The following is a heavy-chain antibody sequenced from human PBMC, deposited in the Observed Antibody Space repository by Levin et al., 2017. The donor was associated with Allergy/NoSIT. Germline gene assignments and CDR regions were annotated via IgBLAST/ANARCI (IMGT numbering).Heavy chain of an antibody. Sequence: SCAASGFTFSSYWMSWVRQAPGKGLEWVANIKQDGSEKYYVDSVKGRFTISRDNAKNSLYLQMNSLRAEDTAVYYCARRGPYYDFWSGYYYENDYWGQGTLVTVSS. CDR1: GFTFSSYW. CDR3: ARRGPYYDFWSGYYYENDY. V-gene: IGHV3-7*01. CDR2: IKQDGSEK. D-gene: IGHD3-3*01. J-gene: IGHJ4*02.